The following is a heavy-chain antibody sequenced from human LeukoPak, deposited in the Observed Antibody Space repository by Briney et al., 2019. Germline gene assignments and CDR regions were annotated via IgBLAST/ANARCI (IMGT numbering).Heavy chain of an antibody. Sequence: GGSLRLSCAASGFTFSSNAMSWVRQAPGKGLEWVSDISGSGGTTYYADSVKGRFTISRDNSKNTLYLQMNSPRAEDTAVYYCAKGRGNYGDYESDYWGQGTLVTVSS. J-gene: IGHJ4*02. CDR2: ISGSGGTT. CDR3: AKGRGNYGDYESDY. D-gene: IGHD4-17*01. V-gene: IGHV3-23*01. CDR1: GFTFSSNA.